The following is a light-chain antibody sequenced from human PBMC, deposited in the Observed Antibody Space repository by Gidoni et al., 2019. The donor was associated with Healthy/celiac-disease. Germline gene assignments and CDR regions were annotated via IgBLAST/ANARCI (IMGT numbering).Light chain of an antibody. Sequence: LSCRASQSVSSSYLAWYQQKPGQAPRLLIYGASSRATGIPDRFSGSGSGTDFTLTISRLEPEDFAVYYCQQYGSSPPYTFGQGTKLEIK. V-gene: IGKV3-20*01. CDR3: QQYGSSPPYT. J-gene: IGKJ2*01. CDR2: GAS. CDR1: QSVSSSY.